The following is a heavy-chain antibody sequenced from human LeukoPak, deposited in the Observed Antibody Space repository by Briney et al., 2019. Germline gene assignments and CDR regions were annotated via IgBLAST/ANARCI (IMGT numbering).Heavy chain of an antibody. Sequence: GGSLRLSCAASGFTFSNYAMTWVRQAPGKGLEWVSGISGSGDSTYYADSVKGRFTISRDNSKNTLYLQMNSLRAEDTAVYYCAGRSGIEVAGAFDYWGQGTLVTVSS. J-gene: IGHJ4*02. D-gene: IGHD6-19*01. CDR2: ISGSGDST. CDR1: GFTFSNYA. V-gene: IGHV3-23*01. CDR3: AGRSGIEVAGAFDY.